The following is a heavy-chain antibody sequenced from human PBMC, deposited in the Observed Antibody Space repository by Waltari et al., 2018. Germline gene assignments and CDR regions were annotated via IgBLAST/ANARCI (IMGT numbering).Heavy chain of an antibody. Sequence: QVQLQQWGAGLLKPSETLSLTCAVYGGSFSGYYWSWIRQPPGKGLEWIGEINHSGSTNYNPSLKSRVTISVDTSKNQFSLKLSSVTAADTAVYYCARVLRMRYCSGGSCYSVFGWFDPWGQGTLVTVSS. V-gene: IGHV4-34*01. CDR2: INHSGST. D-gene: IGHD2-15*01. CDR3: ARVLRMRYCSGGSCYSVFGWFDP. CDR1: GGSFSGYY. J-gene: IGHJ5*02.